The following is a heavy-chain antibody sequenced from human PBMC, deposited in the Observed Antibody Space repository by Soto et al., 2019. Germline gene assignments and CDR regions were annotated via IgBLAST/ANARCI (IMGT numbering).Heavy chain of an antibody. CDR2: INAANGDT. CDR1: GYTVTGYG. CDR3: VRRHVSATGIDWFDP. Sequence: KVSCKASGYTVTGYGSHWVRPTPGQRLEWMGWINAANGDTKYSPKFQGRVAITRDTSASTAYMELSSLRSEDTAVYYCVRRHVSATGIDWFDPWGQGTLVTVSS. V-gene: IGHV1-3*01. J-gene: IGHJ5*02. D-gene: IGHD6-13*01.